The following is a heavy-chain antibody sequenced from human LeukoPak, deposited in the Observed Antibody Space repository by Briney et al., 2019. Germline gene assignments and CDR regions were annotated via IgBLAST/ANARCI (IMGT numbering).Heavy chain of an antibody. J-gene: IGHJ4*02. CDR1: GFTFSSYG. D-gene: IGHD3-10*01. CDR2: ISYDGSNK. Sequence: GGSLRLSCAASGFTFSSYGMHGLRQVRGRGLEWVADISYDGSNKYYADSVTGRFTNSRDNSNSPLYLQMNSLRGEDTAVYYCAKDGGSGSYQIGYYFDYWGQGTLLTVSS. V-gene: IGHV3-30*18. CDR3: AKDGGSGSYQIGYYFDY.